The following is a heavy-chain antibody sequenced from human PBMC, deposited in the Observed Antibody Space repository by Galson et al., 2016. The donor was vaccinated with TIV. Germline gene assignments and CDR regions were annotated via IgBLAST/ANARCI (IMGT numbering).Heavy chain of an antibody. Sequence: SLRLSCAASGFTFSDYYMSWFRQGPGKGLEFVSYITTTGFTIYYAESVKGRFTISRDNAKNSLFLQMNSLRAGDTAIYYCARDSRGSGAFDIWGQGTMVTVS. CDR1: GFTFSDYY. CDR3: ARDSRGSGAFDI. J-gene: IGHJ3*02. V-gene: IGHV3-11*01. D-gene: IGHD3-10*01. CDR2: ITTTGFTI.